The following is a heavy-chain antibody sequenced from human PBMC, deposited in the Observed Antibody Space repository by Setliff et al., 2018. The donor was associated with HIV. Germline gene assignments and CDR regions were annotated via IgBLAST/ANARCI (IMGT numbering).Heavy chain of an antibody. Sequence: ASVKVSCKASGYTFTGYHMHWVRQAPGQGLEWKGIINPSGGSTTYAQKFQGRVTMTRDTSASTVYMELSSLRSEDTAVYYCAREARYQDRYYYYMDVWGKGTTVTVSS. CDR3: AREARYQDRYYYYMDV. V-gene: IGHV1-46*03. CDR2: INPSGGST. J-gene: IGHJ6*03. D-gene: IGHD1-20*01. CDR1: GYTFTGYH.